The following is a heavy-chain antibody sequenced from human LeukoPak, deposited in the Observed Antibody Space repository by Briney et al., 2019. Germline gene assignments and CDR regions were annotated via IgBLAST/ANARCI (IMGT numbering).Heavy chain of an antibody. Sequence: SETLTLTCTVSGGSISSSSYYWGWIRQPPGKGLEWIGYISPSGSTRYNPSLKSRVTISADLSKNQFSLKLTSVTAADTAIYYCARGVPDIVVVPAAPLYYYYYYMDVWGKGTTVTVSS. CDR1: GGSISSSSYY. J-gene: IGHJ6*03. CDR3: ARGVPDIVVVPAAPLYYYYYYMDV. D-gene: IGHD2-2*01. CDR2: ISPSGST. V-gene: IGHV4-61*05.